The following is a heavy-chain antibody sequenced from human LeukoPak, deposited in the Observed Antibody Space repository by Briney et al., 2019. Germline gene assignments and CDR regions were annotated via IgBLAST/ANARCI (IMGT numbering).Heavy chain of an antibody. V-gene: IGHV4-59*12. D-gene: IGHD3-10*01. J-gene: IGHJ5*02. CDR3: AMVRGTSGIWFDP. CDR2: MYNSGST. Sequence: GSLRLSCVVSGLTFDNAWMSWVRQAPGKGLEWIGYMYNSGSTNYNPSLKSRVTISIDTSKNQVSLKLSSVTAADTAVYYCAMVRGTSGIWFDPWGQGTLVTVSS. CDR1: GLTFDNAW.